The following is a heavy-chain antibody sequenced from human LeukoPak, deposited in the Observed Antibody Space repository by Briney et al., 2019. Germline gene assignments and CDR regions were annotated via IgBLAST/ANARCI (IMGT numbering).Heavy chain of an antibody. CDR1: GYTFTSYA. V-gene: IGHV7-4-1*02. CDR3: AREGLRTYYDSSGYHSYHDALDI. D-gene: IGHD3-22*01. Sequence: ASVKVSCKASGYTFTSYAMNWVRQAPGQGLEWMGWINTNTGNPTYAQGFTGRFVFSLDTSVSTAYLQISSLKAEDTAVYYCAREGLRTYYDSSGYHSYHDALDIWGQGTMVTVSS. CDR2: INTNTGNP. J-gene: IGHJ3*02.